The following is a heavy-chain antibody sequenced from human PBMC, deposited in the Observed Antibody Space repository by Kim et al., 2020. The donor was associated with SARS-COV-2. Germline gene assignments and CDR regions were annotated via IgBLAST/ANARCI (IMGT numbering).Heavy chain of an antibody. V-gene: IGHV3-23*03. CDR1: GFTFSSYA. D-gene: IGHD5-12*01. CDR2: IYSGGSST. Sequence: GGSLRLSCAASGFTFSSYAMSWVRQAPGKGLEWVSVIYSGGSSTYYADSVKGRFTISRDNSKNTLYLQMNSLRAEDTAVYYCAILGDGYDDAFDIWGQGTMVTVSS. J-gene: IGHJ3*02. CDR3: AILGDGYDDAFDI.